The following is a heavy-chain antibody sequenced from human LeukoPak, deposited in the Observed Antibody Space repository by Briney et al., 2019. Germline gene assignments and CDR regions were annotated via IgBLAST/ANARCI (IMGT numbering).Heavy chain of an antibody. CDR3: ARGGSYYDILTGYYYYGIDV. Sequence: SETLSLTCAVYGGSFSGYYWSWIRQPPGKGLEWIGEINHSGSTNYNPSLKSRVTISVDTSKNQFSLKLSSVTAADTAVYYCARGGSYYDILTGYYYYGIDVWGQGTTVTVSS. CDR2: INHSGST. V-gene: IGHV4-34*01. D-gene: IGHD3-9*01. J-gene: IGHJ6*02. CDR1: GGSFSGYY.